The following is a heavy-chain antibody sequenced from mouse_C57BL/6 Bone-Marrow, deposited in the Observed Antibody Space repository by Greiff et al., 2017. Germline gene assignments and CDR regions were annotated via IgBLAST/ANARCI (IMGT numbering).Heavy chain of an antibody. D-gene: IGHD1-1*01. CDR3: ARPSYGRSDWYFDV. CDR2: ISSGSSTI. V-gene: IGHV5-17*01. J-gene: IGHJ1*03. Sequence: EVHLVESGGGLVKPGGSLNLSCAASGFTFSDYGMHWVRQAPEKGLEWVAYISSGSSTIYYADTVKGRFTISRDTAKHTLFLQMTRLRSEETAMYYCARPSYGRSDWYFDVWGTGTTVTVSS. CDR1: GFTFSDYG.